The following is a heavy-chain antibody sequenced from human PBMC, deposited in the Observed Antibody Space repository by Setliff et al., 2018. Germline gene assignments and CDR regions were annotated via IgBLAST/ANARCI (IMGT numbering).Heavy chain of an antibody. D-gene: IGHD3-10*01. CDR3: ARHHGIVGYYGSRTYHYFDP. Sequence: KASETLSLTCTVSGGSVSNSGFFWGWLRQAPGKGLEWIGNIYDSGSSNYNASLKSRLIITRDTSKNQFSLRLSSVDASDTATYYCARHHGIVGYYGSRTYHYFDPWGRGTLVTVSS. CDR2: IYDSGSS. V-gene: IGHV4-39*01. CDR1: GGSVSNSGFF. J-gene: IGHJ5*02.